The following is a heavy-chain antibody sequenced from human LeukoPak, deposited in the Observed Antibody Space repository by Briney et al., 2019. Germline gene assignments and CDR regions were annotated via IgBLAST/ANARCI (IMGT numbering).Heavy chain of an antibody. J-gene: IGHJ4*02. CDR1: GYTFTSYY. CDR2: INPSGGST. V-gene: IGHV1-46*01. CDR3: ARDRGNGPLDY. D-gene: IGHD3-10*01. Sequence: ASVKVSCKASGYTFTSYYMHWVRQATGQGLGWMGIINPSGGSTSYAQKFHARVTMTRDTSTSTVYMELSSLRSEDTAVYYCARDRGNGPLDYWGQGTLVTVSS.